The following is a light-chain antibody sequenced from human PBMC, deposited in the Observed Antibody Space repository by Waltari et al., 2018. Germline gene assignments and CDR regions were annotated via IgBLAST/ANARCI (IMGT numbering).Light chain of an antibody. J-gene: IGKJ5*01. Sequence: DIVMTQSPLSLPVTPGEPASIPCRSSQSLLHSNGYTYLEWYLQRPGQSPQLLIYLGSYRASGVPDRFSGSGSGTDFTLIISRVEAEDVGVYYCMQALQSVTFGQGTRLEIK. CDR1: QSLLHSNGYTY. V-gene: IGKV2-28*01. CDR3: MQALQSVT. CDR2: LGS.